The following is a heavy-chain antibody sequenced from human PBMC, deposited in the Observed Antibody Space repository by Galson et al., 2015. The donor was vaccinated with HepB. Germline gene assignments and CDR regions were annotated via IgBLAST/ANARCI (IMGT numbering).Heavy chain of an antibody. V-gene: IGHV3-33*01. CDR3: ARELYCSGGRWTIRGSSAWYFCGMDV. J-gene: IGHJ6*02. Sequence: SLRLSCAASGFTFSSHGMHWVRQAPGKGLEWVAAIWYDGSNKYYADSVKGRFTISRDNSKNTLYLQMNSLRAEDTAAEDTAVYYCARELYCSGGRWTIRGSSAWYFCGMDVWGQGTTVTVSS. CDR2: IWYDGSNK. CDR1: GFTFSSHG. D-gene: IGHD2-15*01.